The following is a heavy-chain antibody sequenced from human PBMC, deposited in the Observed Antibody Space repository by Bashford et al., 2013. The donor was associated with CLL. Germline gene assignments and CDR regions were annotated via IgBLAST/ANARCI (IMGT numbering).Heavy chain of an antibody. CDR3: ARRPDLLTGPGGEYDH. CDR1: GGSIGSSVFY. D-gene: IGHD3-9*01. CDR2: VSYTGRA. V-gene: IGHV4-39*01. Sequence: SETLSLTCTVSGGSIGSSVFYWGWIRQPPGEGLEWIGDVSYTGRAYHNPSLRSRVTISVDTSKSQFSLKLTSLTATDTAVYYCARRPDLLTGPGGEYDHWGQGTLVTVSS. J-gene: IGHJ4*02.